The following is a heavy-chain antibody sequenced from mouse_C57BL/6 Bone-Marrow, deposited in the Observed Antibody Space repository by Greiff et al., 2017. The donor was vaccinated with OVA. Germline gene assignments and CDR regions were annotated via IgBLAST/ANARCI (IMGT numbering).Heavy chain of an antibody. CDR2: IDPETGGT. V-gene: IGHV1-15*01. D-gene: IGHD2-3*01. J-gene: IGHJ3*01. CDR3: TGRVYDGYYPGFAY. Sequence: VQLQESGAELVRPGASVTLSCKASGYTFTDYEMHWVKQTPVHGLEWIGAIDPETGGTAYNQKFKGKAILTADKSSSTAYMELRSLTSEDSAVYYCTGRVYDGYYPGFAYWGQGTLVTVSA. CDR1: GYTFTDYE.